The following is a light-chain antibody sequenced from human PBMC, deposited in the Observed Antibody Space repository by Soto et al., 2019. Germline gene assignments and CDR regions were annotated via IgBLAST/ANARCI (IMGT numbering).Light chain of an antibody. CDR2: NAS. V-gene: IGKV3-11*01. Sequence: EIVLTQSPATLSLSPGDRATLSCRASQSIGTYLAWYQQRPGQPPRLLIYNASNRATGIPARFSGSGSGTDFTLTIRSLAPEDSAVYFCQQRSNWPPEYTFGQGTKLEIK. CDR3: QQRSNWPPEYT. J-gene: IGKJ2*01. CDR1: QSIGTY.